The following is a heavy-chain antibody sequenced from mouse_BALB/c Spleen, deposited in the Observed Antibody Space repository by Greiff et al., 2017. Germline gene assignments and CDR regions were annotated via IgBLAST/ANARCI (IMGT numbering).Heavy chain of an antibody. J-gene: IGHJ4*01. CDR2: ISSGGSYT. CDR3: TRERGITTGAMDY. D-gene: IGHD2-4*01. CDR1: GFTFSSYT. V-gene: IGHV5-6-4*01. Sequence: EVKLMESGGGLVKPGGSLKLSCAASGFTFSSYTMSWVRQTPEKRLEWVATISSGGSYTYYPDSVKGRFTISRDNAKNTLYLQMSSLKSEDTAMYYCTRERGITTGAMDYWGQGTSVTVSS.